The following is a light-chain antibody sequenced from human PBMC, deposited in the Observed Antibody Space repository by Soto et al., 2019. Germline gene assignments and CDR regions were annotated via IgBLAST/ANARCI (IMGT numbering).Light chain of an antibody. CDR1: QSVSSSY. CDR2: GAS. Sequence: EIVLTQSPGTLSLSPGERATLSCRASQSVSSSYLAWYQQKPGQAPRLLIYGASSRPTGIPDRFSGSGSGTDFTLPISRLEPEDFAVYYCQQYGSSPRTFGQRTKLEIK. V-gene: IGKV3-20*01. J-gene: IGKJ2*01. CDR3: QQYGSSPRT.